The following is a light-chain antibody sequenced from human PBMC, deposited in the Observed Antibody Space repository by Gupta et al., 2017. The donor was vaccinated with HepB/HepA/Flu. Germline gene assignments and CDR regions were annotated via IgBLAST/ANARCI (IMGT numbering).Light chain of an antibody. Sequence: DIVMTQSPDSLAVSLGERTTINCKSSQSILYSSNNKNYLTWYQQKPGQPPKLLINWASTRESGVPDRFSGSGSGTDFTLTISSLQAEDVAVYFCLQFYTLPWTLGQGTKVEIK. CDR1: QSILYSSNNKNY. CDR2: WAS. CDR3: LQFYTLPWT. V-gene: IGKV4-1*01. J-gene: IGKJ1*01.